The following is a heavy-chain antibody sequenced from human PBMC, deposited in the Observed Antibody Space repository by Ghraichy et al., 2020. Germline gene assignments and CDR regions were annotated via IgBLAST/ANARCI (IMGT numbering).Heavy chain of an antibody. V-gene: IGHV3-48*02. CDR2: ITSSSRTT. Sequence: GGYLRLSCVGSGFTFSSYSMNWVRQSPGKGLEWVSYITSSSRTTSYADSVKGRFSISRDNAHNSLFLQMNSLRDEDTAVYYCARGSTVVRFFYYDGMDVWGQGTTVTVSS. J-gene: IGHJ6*02. CDR1: GFTFSSYS. CDR3: ARGSTVVRFFYYDGMDV. D-gene: IGHD4-23*01.